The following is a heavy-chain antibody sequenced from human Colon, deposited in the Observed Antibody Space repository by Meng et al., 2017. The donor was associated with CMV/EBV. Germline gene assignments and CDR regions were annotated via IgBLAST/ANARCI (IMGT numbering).Heavy chain of an antibody. Sequence: ASVKVSCKASGYTFTGYYMHWVRQAPGQGLEWMGWINPNSGGTNCAQKFQGRVTMTRDTSISTAYMELSRLRSDDTAVYYCARDHSSYDILTGYYKVYFDYWGQGTLVTSPQ. J-gene: IGHJ4*02. CDR1: GYTFTGYY. V-gene: IGHV1-2*02. CDR2: INPNSGGT. D-gene: IGHD3-9*01. CDR3: ARDHSSYDILTGYYKVYFDY.